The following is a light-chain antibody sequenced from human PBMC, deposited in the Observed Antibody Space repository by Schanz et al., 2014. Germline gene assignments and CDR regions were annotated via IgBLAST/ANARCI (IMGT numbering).Light chain of an antibody. CDR1: SSDVGSYNR. Sequence: QSALTQPPSVSGSPGQSVTISCTGTSSDVGSYNRVSWYQQAPGTAPKLITYEVNNRPSGVPDRFSGSKSGNTASLTISGLQAEDEADYYCSSYTSSTTWVFGGGTKLTVL. CDR2: EVN. CDR3: SSYTSSTTWV. J-gene: IGLJ3*02. V-gene: IGLV2-18*02.